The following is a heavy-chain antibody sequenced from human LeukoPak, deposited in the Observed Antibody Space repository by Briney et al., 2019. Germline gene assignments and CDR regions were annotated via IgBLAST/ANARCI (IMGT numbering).Heavy chain of an antibody. Sequence: GGSLRLSCAASGFTFSSYSMHWVRQAPGKGLEWVSSITSSSSYIYYADSVKGRFTISRDNSKQTLDLQMNSLRPEDTAVYYCARSGYSTGWYIWYLDLWGRGTLVTVSS. CDR3: ARSGYSTGWYIWYLDL. D-gene: IGHD6-19*01. CDR1: GFTFSSYS. J-gene: IGHJ2*01. V-gene: IGHV3-21*01. CDR2: ITSSSSYI.